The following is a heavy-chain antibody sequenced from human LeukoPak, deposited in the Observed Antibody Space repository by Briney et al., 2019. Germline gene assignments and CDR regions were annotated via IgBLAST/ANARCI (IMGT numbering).Heavy chain of an antibody. Sequence: PSETLPLTCTVSGGSISSYYWSWIRQPAGKGLEWIGRIYTSGSTNYNPSLKSRVTMSVDTSKNQFSLKLSSVTAADTAVYYCARDHASYYYDSSGPNWFDPWGQGTLVTVSS. CDR2: IYTSGST. V-gene: IGHV4-4*07. J-gene: IGHJ5*02. CDR3: ARDHASYYYDSSGPNWFDP. D-gene: IGHD3-22*01. CDR1: GGSISSYY.